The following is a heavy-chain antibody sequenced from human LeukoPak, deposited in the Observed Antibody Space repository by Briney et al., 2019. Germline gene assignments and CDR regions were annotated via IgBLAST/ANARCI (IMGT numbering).Heavy chain of an antibody. CDR2: FDPEDGET. CDR1: GYTLTELS. V-gene: IGHV1-24*01. Sequence: ASVKVSCKASGYTLTELSMHWVRQAPGKGLEWMGGFDPEDGETIYAQKFQGRVTMTEDTSTDTAYMELSSLRSEDTAVYYCATLTTRLRGFYHYYYMDVWGKGTTVTVSS. J-gene: IGHJ6*03. CDR3: ATLTTRLRGFYHYYYMDV. D-gene: IGHD3-3*01.